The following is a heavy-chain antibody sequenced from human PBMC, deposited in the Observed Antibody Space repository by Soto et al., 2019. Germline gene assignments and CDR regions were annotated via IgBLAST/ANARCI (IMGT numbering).Heavy chain of an antibody. Sequence: GGSLRLSCAASGFTFINYAMSWVRQAPGKGLEWVSGLSGSGGMTYYADSVKGRFTISRDNSKNTLSLQMNSLGAEDTAVYYCAKDLGDTSPLGMDVWGQGTTVTVSS. CDR3: AKDLGDTSPLGMDV. J-gene: IGHJ6*02. D-gene: IGHD2-2*01. V-gene: IGHV3-23*01. CDR2: LSGSGGMT. CDR1: GFTFINYA.